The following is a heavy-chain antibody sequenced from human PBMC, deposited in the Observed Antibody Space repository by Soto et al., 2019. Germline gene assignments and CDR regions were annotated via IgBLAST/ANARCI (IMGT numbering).Heavy chain of an antibody. V-gene: IGHV3-21*06. CDR3: ARESEDLTSNFDY. Sequence: PGGSLRLSCAASGFTFTRYSMNWVRQAPGKGLEWVSSISSTTNYIYYGDSMKGRFTISRDNAKNSLYLEMNSLRAEDTAVYYCARESEDLTSNFDYWXQGTLVTVSS. CDR2: ISSTTNYI. J-gene: IGHJ4*02. CDR1: GFTFTRYS.